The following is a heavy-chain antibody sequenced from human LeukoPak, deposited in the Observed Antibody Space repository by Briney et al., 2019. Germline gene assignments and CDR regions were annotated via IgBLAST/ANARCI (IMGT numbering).Heavy chain of an antibody. CDR3: ARDYFCSSTSCSATGAFDI. CDR1: GFTFSIYG. CDR2: ISYDGSNE. Sequence: GGSLRLSCAASGFTFSIYGMHWVSHAPGKGLERVAVISYDGSNEYYADSVKGRFTISRDNSKNTLYLQMNSLRPEDAAVYYCARDYFCSSTSCSATGAFDIWGQGTMVTVSS. D-gene: IGHD2-2*01. J-gene: IGHJ3*02. V-gene: IGHV3-30*03.